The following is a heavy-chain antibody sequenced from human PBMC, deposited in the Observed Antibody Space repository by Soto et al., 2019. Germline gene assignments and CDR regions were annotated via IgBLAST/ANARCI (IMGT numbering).Heavy chain of an antibody. D-gene: IGHD6-13*01. V-gene: IGHV1-69*13. CDR1: GGTFSSYA. J-gene: IGHJ4*02. Sequence: ASVKVSCKASGGTFSSYAISWVRQAPGQGLEWMGGIIPIFGTANYAQKFQGRVTITADESTSTAYMELSSLRSEDTAVYYCARRSGIAAAAFDYWGQGTLVTVSS. CDR3: ARRSGIAAAAFDY. CDR2: IIPIFGTA.